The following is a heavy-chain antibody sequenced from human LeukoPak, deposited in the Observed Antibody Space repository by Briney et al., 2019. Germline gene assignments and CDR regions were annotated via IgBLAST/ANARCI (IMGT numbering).Heavy chain of an antibody. CDR1: GYTFTSYD. D-gene: IGHD1-14*01. CDR3: ARNPPETGWFDP. J-gene: IGHJ5*02. CDR2: MNPNSGDT. Sequence: ASVTVSCKASGYTFTSYDINWVRQAPGQGLEWMGWMNPNSGDTGYAQNFQGRVTITRDTSINTAYMELTSLTSEDTAVYHCARNPPETGWFDPWGQGTLVTVSS. V-gene: IGHV1-8*01.